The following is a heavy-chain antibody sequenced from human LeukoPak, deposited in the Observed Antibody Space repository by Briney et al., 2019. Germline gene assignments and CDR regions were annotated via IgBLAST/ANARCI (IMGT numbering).Heavy chain of an antibody. D-gene: IGHD3-22*01. J-gene: IGHJ4*02. CDR3: ARDYYDSSGYYYGSNY. CDR2: ISTYNGNT. V-gene: IGHV1-18*01. Sequence: GASVKVSCKASGYSFVLYGISWVRQAPGQGPEWMGWISTYNGNTKYAEKFQGRVTMTTDTSTSTAYMELRSLRSDDTAVYYCARDYYDSSGYYYGSNYWGQGTLVTVSS. CDR1: GYSFVLYG.